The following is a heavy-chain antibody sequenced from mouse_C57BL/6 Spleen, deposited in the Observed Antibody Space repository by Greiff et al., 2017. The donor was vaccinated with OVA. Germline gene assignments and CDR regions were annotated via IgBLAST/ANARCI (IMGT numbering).Heavy chain of an antibody. CDR1: GFSLSTSGMG. CDR2: IYWDDDK. Sequence: QVTLKESGPGILQSSQTLSLTCSFSGFSLSTSGMGVSWIRQPSGKGLEWLAHIYWDDDKRYNPSLKSRLTISKDTSRNQVFLKITSVDTADTATYYCARYYYGSSFYYYAMDYWGQGTSVTVSS. D-gene: IGHD1-1*01. J-gene: IGHJ4*01. V-gene: IGHV8-12*01. CDR3: ARYYYGSSFYYYAMDY.